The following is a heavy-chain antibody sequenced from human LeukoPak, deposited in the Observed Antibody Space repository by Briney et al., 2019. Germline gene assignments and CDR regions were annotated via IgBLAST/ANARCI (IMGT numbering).Heavy chain of an antibody. CDR2: VSTGGAGT. Sequence: GGSLRLSCAASGLTFSSYAMSWVRQAPGKGLEWVSSVSTGGAGTYYADSVKGRFSISRDNPKNTLYLQMNSLRAEDTAIYYCANMLRGVLYYFDHWGQGTLVTVSS. CDR1: GLTFSSYA. J-gene: IGHJ4*02. V-gene: IGHV3-23*01. D-gene: IGHD3-10*01. CDR3: ANMLRGVLYYFDH.